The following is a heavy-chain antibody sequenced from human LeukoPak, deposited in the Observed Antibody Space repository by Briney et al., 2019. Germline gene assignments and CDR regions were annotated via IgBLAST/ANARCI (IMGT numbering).Heavy chain of an antibody. Sequence: GGSLRLSCAASGFTFSSYSMNWVRQAPGKGLEWVSSISSSSSYIYYADSVKGRFTISRDNAKNSLYLQMNSLRAEDTAVYYCARDHYGSGSDDFDYWGRGTLVTVSS. D-gene: IGHD3-10*01. CDR2: ISSSSSYI. CDR3: ARDHYGSGSDDFDY. J-gene: IGHJ4*02. CDR1: GFTFSSYS. V-gene: IGHV3-21*01.